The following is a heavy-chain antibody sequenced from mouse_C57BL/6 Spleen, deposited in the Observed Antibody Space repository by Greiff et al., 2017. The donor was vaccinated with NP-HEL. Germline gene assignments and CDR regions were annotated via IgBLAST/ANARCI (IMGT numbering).Heavy chain of an antibody. CDR3: TRERDYYGSSYYFDY. D-gene: IGHD1-1*01. J-gene: IGHJ2*01. Sequence: DVMLVESGEGLVKPGGSLKLSCAASGFTFSSYAMSWVRQTPEKRLEWVAYISSGGDYIYYADTVKGRFTISRDNARNTLYLQMSSLKSEDTAMYYCTRERDYYGSSYYFDYWGQGTTLTVSS. CDR1: GFTFSSYA. V-gene: IGHV5-9-1*02. CDR2: ISSGGDYI.